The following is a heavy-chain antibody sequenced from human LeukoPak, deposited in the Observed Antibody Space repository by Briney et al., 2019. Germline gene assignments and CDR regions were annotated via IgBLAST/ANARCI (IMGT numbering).Heavy chain of an antibody. CDR1: GGSISSSSYY. V-gene: IGHV4-39*01. CDR2: IYYSGST. D-gene: IGHD1-26*01. J-gene: IGHJ4*02. CDR3: ARTPVGATTIDYFDY. Sequence: PSETLPLTCTVSGGSISSSSYYWGWIRQPPGKGLEWIGSIYYSGSTYYNPSLKSRVTISVDTSKNQFSLKLSSVTAADTAVYYCARTPVGATTIDYFDYWGQGTLVTVSS.